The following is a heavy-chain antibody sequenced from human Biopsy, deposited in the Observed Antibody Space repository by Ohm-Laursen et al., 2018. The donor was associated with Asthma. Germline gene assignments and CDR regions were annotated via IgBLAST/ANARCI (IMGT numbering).Heavy chain of an antibody. D-gene: IGHD2-2*01. Sequence: SVKVSCKSLGGTFNTYVIGWVRQAPGQGLEWMGGINSGFFTTTYPQKFQDRVTITADDSPSTVYMELSSLRSEDTAVYYCARKAGSCISRTCYSLDFWGQGTLVTVSS. CDR2: INSGFFTT. V-gene: IGHV1-69*13. J-gene: IGHJ4*02. CDR3: ARKAGSCISRTCYSLDF. CDR1: GGTFNTYV.